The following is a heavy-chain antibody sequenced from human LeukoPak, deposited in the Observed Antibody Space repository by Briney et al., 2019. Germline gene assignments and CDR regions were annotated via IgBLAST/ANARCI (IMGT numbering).Heavy chain of an antibody. Sequence: SQTLSLTCTVSGGSISSGSYYWSWIRQPAGKGLEWIGRIYTSGSTNYNPSLKSRVTMSVDTSKNQFSLKLSSVTAADTAVYYCARGGYQMGWWFQHWGQGTLVTVSS. V-gene: IGHV4-61*02. CDR2: IYTSGST. CDR3: ARGGYQMGWWFQH. J-gene: IGHJ1*01. D-gene: IGHD2-2*01. CDR1: GGSISSGSYY.